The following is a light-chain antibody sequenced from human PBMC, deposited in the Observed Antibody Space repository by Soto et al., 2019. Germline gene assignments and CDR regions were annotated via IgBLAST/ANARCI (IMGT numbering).Light chain of an antibody. CDR3: SSYTSSSTG. J-gene: IGLJ2*01. CDR1: SSDVGGYNY. V-gene: IGLV2-14*01. Sequence: QSVLTQPASVSGSPGQSITISCTGTSSDVGGYNYVSWYQQHPGKAPKLMIYVVSNRPSGVSNRFSGSKSGNTASLTISGLQAEDEADYYCSSYTSSSTGFGGGTKLTVL. CDR2: VVS.